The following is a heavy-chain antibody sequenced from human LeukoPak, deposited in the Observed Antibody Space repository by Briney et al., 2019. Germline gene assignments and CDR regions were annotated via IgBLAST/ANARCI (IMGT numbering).Heavy chain of an antibody. J-gene: IGHJ6*04. D-gene: IGHD3-22*01. CDR2: MNPNSGNA. V-gene: IGHV1-8*01. CDR1: GYTFTSYD. CDR3: ARRYYYDGSGLRLDV. Sequence: ASVKVSCKASGYTFTSYDINWVRQAAGQGLEWMGWMNPNSGNAAYAQKFQGRVTMTRDTSISTAYMELSSLRSEDTAVYYCARRYYYDGSGLRLDVWGKGTPVTVSS.